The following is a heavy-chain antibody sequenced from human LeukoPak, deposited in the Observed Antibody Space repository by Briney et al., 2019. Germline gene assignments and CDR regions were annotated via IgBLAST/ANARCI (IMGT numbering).Heavy chain of an antibody. V-gene: IGHV4-59*01. CDR1: GASITNYY. CDR3: ARGGSSGPYLDY. D-gene: IGHD1-26*01. J-gene: IGHJ4*02. CDR2: IYYSGNT. Sequence: SETLSLTCSVSGASITNYYWSWIRQAPGKGLEWIGYIYYSGNTNTYNPSLKSRATISLYTSRKYFSLELRSVTAADTAVYYCARGGSSGPYLDYWGQGALVIVPS.